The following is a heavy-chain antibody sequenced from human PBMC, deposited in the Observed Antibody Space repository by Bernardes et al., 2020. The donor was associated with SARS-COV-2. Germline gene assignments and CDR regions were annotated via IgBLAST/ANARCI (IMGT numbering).Heavy chain of an antibody. CDR1: GGSISSSSYF. V-gene: IGHV4-39*07. CDR3: ARVRDSSGYYLDAFDI. D-gene: IGHD3-22*01. Sequence: SETLSLTCTVSGGSISSSSYFWGWIRQPPGKGLEWIGRVYYSGSAYYNPSLKSRVTISVDTSKNQFSLKLSSVTAADTAVYYCARVRDSSGYYLDAFDIWGQGTMVTVSS. J-gene: IGHJ3*02. CDR2: VYYSGSA.